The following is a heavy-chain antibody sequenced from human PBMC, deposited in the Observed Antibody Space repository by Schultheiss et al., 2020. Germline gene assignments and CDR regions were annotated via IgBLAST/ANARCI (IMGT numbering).Heavy chain of an antibody. Sequence: ASVKVSCKASGYTFTSYVISWVRQAPGQGLELMGWISAYNGNTNYAQKLQGRVTMTTDTSTSTAYMELSSLRSEDTAVYYCASKIRPVSAFDIWGQGTMVTVSS. CDR1: GYTFTSYV. CDR3: ASKIRPVSAFDI. D-gene: IGHD4-17*01. V-gene: IGHV1-18*01. CDR2: ISAYNGNT. J-gene: IGHJ3*02.